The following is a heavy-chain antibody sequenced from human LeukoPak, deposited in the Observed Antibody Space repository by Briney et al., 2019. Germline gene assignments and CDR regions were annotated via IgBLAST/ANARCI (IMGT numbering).Heavy chain of an antibody. D-gene: IGHD6-19*01. Sequence: GGSLRLSCAASGFTFSSYAMSWVRQAPGKGLEWVSAISGSGGSTYYADSVKGRFTISRDNSKNTLYLQMNSLRAEDTAVYYCAREARLVTLYYYYGMDVWGQGTTVTVSS. CDR3: AREARLVTLYYYYGMDV. J-gene: IGHJ6*02. V-gene: IGHV3-23*01. CDR1: GFTFSSYA. CDR2: ISGSGGST.